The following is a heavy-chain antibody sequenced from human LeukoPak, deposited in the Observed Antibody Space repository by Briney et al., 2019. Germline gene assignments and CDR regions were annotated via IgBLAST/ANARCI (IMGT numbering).Heavy chain of an antibody. CDR3: AREVVPAAIHAFDI. V-gene: IGHV1-69*13. CDR2: IIPIFGTA. CDR1: GGTFSSYA. J-gene: IGHJ3*02. D-gene: IGHD2-2*02. Sequence: GASVKVSCKASGGTFSSYAISWVRQAPGQGLEWMGGIIPIFGTANYAQKFQGRVTITADESTSTAYMELSSLRSEDTAVYYCAREVVPAAIHAFDIWGQGTMVTVSS.